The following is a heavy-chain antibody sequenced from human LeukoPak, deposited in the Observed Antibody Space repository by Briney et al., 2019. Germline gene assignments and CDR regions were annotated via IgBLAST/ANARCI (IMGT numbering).Heavy chain of an antibody. D-gene: IGHD2-21*02. J-gene: IGHJ4*02. CDR1: GGSISSYY. CDR3: ARQTVTARSMYFDY. CDR2: IYYSGST. Sequence: SETLSLTCTVSGGSISSYYWSWIRQPPGKGLEWIGYIYYSGSTNYNPSLKSRVTISEDTSKNQFSLKLSSVTAADTAVYYCARQTVTARSMYFDYWGQGTLVTVSS. V-gene: IGHV4-59*08.